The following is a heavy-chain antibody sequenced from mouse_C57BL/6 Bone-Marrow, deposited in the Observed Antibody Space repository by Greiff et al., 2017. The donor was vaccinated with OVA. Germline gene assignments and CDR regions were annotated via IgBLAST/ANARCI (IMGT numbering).Heavy chain of an antibody. CDR1: GYTFTSYW. D-gene: IGHD2-4*01. V-gene: IGHV1-50*01. Sequence: QVQLQQSGAELVKPGASVKLSCKASGYTFTSYWMQWVKQRPGQGLEWIGEIDPSDSYTNYNQKFKGKATLTVDTSSSTAYMQLSSLTSEDSAVYYCAREGGYDYDRAWFAYWGQGTLVTVSA. CDR3: AREGGYDYDRAWFAY. CDR2: IDPSDSYT. J-gene: IGHJ3*01.